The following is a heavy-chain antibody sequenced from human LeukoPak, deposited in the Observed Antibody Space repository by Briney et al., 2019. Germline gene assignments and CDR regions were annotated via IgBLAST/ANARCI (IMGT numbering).Heavy chain of an antibody. Sequence: SGPTLVNPTQTLTLTCTFSGFSLSTSGMCVSWIRQPPGKALEWLARIDWDDDKYYSTSLKTRLTISKDTSKNQVVLTMTNMDPVDTATYYCARIGLTIGGSSTFDYWGQGTLVTVSS. CDR3: ARIGLTIGGSSTFDY. J-gene: IGHJ4*02. V-gene: IGHV2-70*11. CDR1: GFSLSTSGMC. D-gene: IGHD6-13*01. CDR2: IDWDDDK.